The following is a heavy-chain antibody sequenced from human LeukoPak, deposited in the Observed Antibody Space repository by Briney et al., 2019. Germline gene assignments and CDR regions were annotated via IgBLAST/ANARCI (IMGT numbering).Heavy chain of an antibody. J-gene: IGHJ4*02. CDR3: ATYGSSGYYERDDFDY. V-gene: IGHV7-4-1*02. Sequence: ASVKVSCKASGYTFTSYAMNWVRQAPGQGLEWMGWINTNTGNPTYAQGFTGRFVFSLDTSVSTAYLQISSLKAEDTAVYYCATYGSSGYYERDDFDYWGQGTLVTVSS. D-gene: IGHD3-22*01. CDR1: GYTFTSYA. CDR2: INTNTGNP.